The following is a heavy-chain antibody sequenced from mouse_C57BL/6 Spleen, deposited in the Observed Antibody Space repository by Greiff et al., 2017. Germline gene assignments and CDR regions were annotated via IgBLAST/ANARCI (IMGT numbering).Heavy chain of an antibody. CDR3: AREENYYGSSSFYAMDY. CDR2: IYPGDGDT. CDR1: GYAFSSSW. V-gene: IGHV1-82*01. J-gene: IGHJ4*01. Sequence: VQLQQSGPELVKPGASVKISCKASGYAFSSSWMNWVKQRPGKGLEWIGRIYPGDGDTNYNGKYKGKATLTADKSSSTAYMQLSSLTSEDSAVSFCAREENYYGSSSFYAMDYGGQGTSVTVSS. D-gene: IGHD1-1*01.